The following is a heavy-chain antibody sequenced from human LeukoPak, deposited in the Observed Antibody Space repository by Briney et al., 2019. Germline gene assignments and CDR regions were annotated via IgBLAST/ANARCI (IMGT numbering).Heavy chain of an antibody. CDR3: ARGGYYYDSSGYYYSDY. Sequence: ASVKVSCKASGYTFTSYGISWVRQAPGQGLEWMGWISAYNGNTNYAQKLQGRVTMTTDTSTSTAYMELRSLRSDDTAVYYCARGGYYYDSSGYYYSDYWGPGTLVTVSS. D-gene: IGHD3-22*01. J-gene: IGHJ4*02. CDR2: ISAYNGNT. V-gene: IGHV1-18*01. CDR1: GYTFTSYG.